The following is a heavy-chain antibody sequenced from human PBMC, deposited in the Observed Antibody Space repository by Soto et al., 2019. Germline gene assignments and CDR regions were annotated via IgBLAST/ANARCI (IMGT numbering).Heavy chain of an antibody. CDR2: IYYSGST. CDR3: ARGRYGDYDSEGYNFDY. CDR1: GGSISSGGYY. Sequence: PSETLSLTCTVSGGSISSGGYYWSWIRQHPGKGLEWIGYIYYSGSTYYNPSLKSRVTISVDTSKNQFSLKLSSVTAADTAVYYCARGRYGDYDSEGYNFDYWGQGTLVTVSS. V-gene: IGHV4-31*03. J-gene: IGHJ4*02. D-gene: IGHD4-17*01.